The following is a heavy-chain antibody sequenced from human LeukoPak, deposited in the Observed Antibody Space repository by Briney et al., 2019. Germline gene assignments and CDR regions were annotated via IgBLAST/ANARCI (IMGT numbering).Heavy chain of an antibody. J-gene: IGHJ6*03. CDR3: ARGIRYFDWSGYYYYMDV. Sequence: PGASVKVSCKASGGTFSSYAISRVRQAPGQGLEWMGGIIPIFGTANYAQKFQGRVTITTDESTSTAYMELSSLRSEDTAVYYCARGIRYFDWSGYYYYMDVWGKGTTVTVSS. D-gene: IGHD3-9*01. V-gene: IGHV1-69*05. CDR2: IIPIFGTA. CDR1: GGTFSSYA.